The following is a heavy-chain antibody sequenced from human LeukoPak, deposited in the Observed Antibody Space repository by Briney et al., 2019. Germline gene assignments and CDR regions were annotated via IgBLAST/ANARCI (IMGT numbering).Heavy chain of an antibody. CDR3: ARGRQDVTMIVVVMTAVSYYLDV. J-gene: IGHJ6*03. V-gene: IGHV4-34*01. Sequence: MPSETLSLTCAVYGGSFSGYYWTWIRQTPGKGLEWIGEMNPSGSTNCNPSLKSRVTISVDTSKNQFSLKLSSVTAADTAVYYCARGRQDVTMIVVVMTAVSYYLDVWGKGTTVTVS. CDR2: MNPSGST. CDR1: GGSFSGYY. D-gene: IGHD3-22*01.